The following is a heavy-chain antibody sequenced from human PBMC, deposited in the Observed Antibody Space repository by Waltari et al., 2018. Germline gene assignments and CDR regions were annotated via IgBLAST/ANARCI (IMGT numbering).Heavy chain of an antibody. CDR1: GFTFADPG. CDR3: VLTTYYYYMDV. V-gene: IGHV3-20*04. D-gene: IGHD1-1*01. CDR2: INWNGGST. Sequence: EVQLVESGGGVVRPGGSLRLSCAASGFTFADPGMRLVRQAPGKGLEWVSGINWNGGSTGYADSVKGRFTISRDNAKNSLYLQMNSLRAEDTALYYCVLTTYYYYMDVWGKGTTVTISS. J-gene: IGHJ6*03.